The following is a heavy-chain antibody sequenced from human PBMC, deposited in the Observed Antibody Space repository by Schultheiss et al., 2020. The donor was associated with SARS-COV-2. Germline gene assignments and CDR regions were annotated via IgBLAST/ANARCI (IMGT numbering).Heavy chain of an antibody. J-gene: IGHJ5*02. Sequence: SVKVSCKASGGTFSSYAISWVRQAPGQGLEWMGGIIPIFGTANYAQKFQGRVTITADESTSTAYMELRSLRSDETAVYYCARVWLGPSNAYSSGRPLVWFDPWGQGTLVTVSS. CDR3: ARVWLGPSNAYSSGRPLVWFDP. CDR1: GGTFSSYA. D-gene: IGHD6-19*01. CDR2: IIPIFGTA. V-gene: IGHV1-69*13.